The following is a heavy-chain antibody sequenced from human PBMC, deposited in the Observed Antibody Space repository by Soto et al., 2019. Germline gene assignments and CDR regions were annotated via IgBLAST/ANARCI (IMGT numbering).Heavy chain of an antibody. CDR2: IYYSGST. J-gene: IGHJ5*02. V-gene: IGHV4-39*01. Sequence: SETLSLTCTVSGGSISSSSYYWGWIRQPPGKGLEWIGSIYYSGSTYYNPSLKSRVTISVDTSKNQFSLKLSSVTAADTAVYYCAREESGYDREGFDPWGQGTLVTVSS. CDR1: GGSISSSSYY. CDR3: AREESGYDREGFDP. D-gene: IGHD5-12*01.